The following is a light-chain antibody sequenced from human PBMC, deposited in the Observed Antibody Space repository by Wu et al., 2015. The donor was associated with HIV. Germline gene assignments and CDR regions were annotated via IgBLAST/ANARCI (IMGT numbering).Light chain of an antibody. J-gene: IGKJ4*01. CDR2: GAS. V-gene: IGKV3D-20*02. Sequence: DIVLTQSPGTLSLSPGERATLSCRASQRVNSNYLAWYQQKFGQAPRLLIYGASYRATGIPGRFSGSRSGTDFTLTISSLVPEDFAVYYCQQRYSWPLTFGGGTKVEIK. CDR1: QRVNSNY. CDR3: QQRYSWPLT.